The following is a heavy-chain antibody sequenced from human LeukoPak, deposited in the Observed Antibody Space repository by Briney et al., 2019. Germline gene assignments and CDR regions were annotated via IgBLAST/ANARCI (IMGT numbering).Heavy chain of an antibody. D-gene: IGHD4-17*01. Sequence: ASVKVSCKASGYTFTGYYMHWVRQAPGQGLEWMGGIIPIFGTANYAQKFQGRVTITADESTSTAYMELSSLRSEDTAVYYCARDIDGDYDFDYWGQGTLVTVSS. CDR1: GYTFTGYY. CDR3: ARDIDGDYDFDY. J-gene: IGHJ4*02. V-gene: IGHV1-69*13. CDR2: IIPIFGTA.